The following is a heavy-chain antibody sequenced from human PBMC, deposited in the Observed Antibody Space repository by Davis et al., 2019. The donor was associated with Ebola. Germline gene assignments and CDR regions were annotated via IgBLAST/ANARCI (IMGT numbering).Heavy chain of an antibody. J-gene: IGHJ4*02. V-gene: IGHV4-59*12. D-gene: IGHD6-6*01. CDR1: GGSISSYY. CDR2: IYYSGST. Sequence: MPSETLSLTCTVSGGSISSYYWSWIRQPPGKGLEWIGYIYYSGSTNYNPSLKSRVTISVDKSKNQFSLKLSSVTAADTAVYYCARGLSAARLDYWGQGTLVTVSS. CDR3: ARGLSAARLDY.